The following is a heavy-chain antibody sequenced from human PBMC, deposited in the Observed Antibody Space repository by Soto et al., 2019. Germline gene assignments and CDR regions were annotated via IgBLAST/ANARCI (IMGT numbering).Heavy chain of an antibody. J-gene: IGHJ6*03. CDR2: ISAYNGNT. D-gene: IGHD2-2*01. CDR3: VRVDCSSTSCYVPGFGYYYYMDV. CDR1: GYTFTSYG. Sequence: ASVKVSCKASGYTFTSYGISWVRQAPGQGLEWMGWISAYNGNTNYAQKLQGRVTMTTDTSTSTAYMELRSLRSDDTAVYYCVRVDCSSTSCYVPGFGYYYYMDVRAKRTTVTVSS. V-gene: IGHV1-18*01.